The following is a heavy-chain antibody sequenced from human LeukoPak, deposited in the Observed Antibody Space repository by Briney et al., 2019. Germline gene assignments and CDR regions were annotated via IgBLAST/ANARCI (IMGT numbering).Heavy chain of an antibody. CDR2: ISYDGSNK. J-gene: IGHJ3*02. V-gene: IGHV3-30-3*01. CDR1: GFTFSSYA. CDR3: ARGASGTTVTTWNAFDI. Sequence: GGSLRLSCAASGFTFSSYAMHWVRQAPGKGLEWVAVISYDGSNKYYADSVKGRFTISRDNSKNTLYLQMNSLRAEDTAVYYCARGASGTTVTTWNAFDIWGQGTMVTVSS. D-gene: IGHD4-17*01.